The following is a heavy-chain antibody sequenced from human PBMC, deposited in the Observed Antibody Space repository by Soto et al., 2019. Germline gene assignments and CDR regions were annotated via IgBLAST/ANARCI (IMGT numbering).Heavy chain of an antibody. Sequence: ASVKVSCKASGYTFTSYSMHWVRQAPGQRLEWVGWFNIGNGNTEFSQKFQGRVTITRDTSASTDYMELSSLTSEDTVVYYCARDSWGFDYWGQGTLVTVSS. J-gene: IGHJ4*02. CDR1: GYTFTSYS. CDR2: FNIGNGNT. D-gene: IGHD7-27*01. V-gene: IGHV1-3*04. CDR3: ARDSWGFDY.